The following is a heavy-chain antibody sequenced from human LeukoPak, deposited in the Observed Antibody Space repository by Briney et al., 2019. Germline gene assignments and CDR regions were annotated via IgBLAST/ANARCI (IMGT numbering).Heavy chain of an antibody. CDR2: IYYSGSS. D-gene: IGHD6-19*01. J-gene: IGHJ5*02. V-gene: IGHV4-30-4*01. CDR1: GXSISSGDYY. CDR3: ARAGRNWFDP. Sequence: SEILSLTCTVSGXSISSGDYYWSWIRQPPGKGLEWIGYIYYSGSSYYNPSLKSRVTISVDTSKNQFSLKMNSVTAADTAVYYCARAGRNWFDPWGQGTLVTVSS.